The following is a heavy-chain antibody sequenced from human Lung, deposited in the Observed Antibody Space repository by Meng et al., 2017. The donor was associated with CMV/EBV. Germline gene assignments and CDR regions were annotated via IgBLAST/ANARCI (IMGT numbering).Heavy chain of an antibody. V-gene: IGHV3-23*01. CDR1: GFTFTSYA. CDR3: AKDGVVIPEGDMDV. CDR2: ISGSGGST. D-gene: IGHD2-2*01. Sequence: GESLKISCAASGFTFTSYAMSWVRQAPGKGLEWVSAISGSGGSTYYADSVKGRFTISRDNSKNTLYLQMNSMRAEDTAVYYCAKDGVVIPEGDMDVWGQGTTVTVSS. J-gene: IGHJ6*02.